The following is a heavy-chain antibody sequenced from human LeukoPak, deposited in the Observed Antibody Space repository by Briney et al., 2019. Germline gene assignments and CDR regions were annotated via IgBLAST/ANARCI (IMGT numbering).Heavy chain of an antibody. CDR1: GGSISSYY. Sequence: SETLSLTCTVYGGSISSYYWSWIRQPPGKGLEWIGYIYYSGSTNYNPSLKSRVTISVDTSKNQFSLKLSSVTAADTAVYYCARSSIAVPGLDYWGQGTLVTVSS. J-gene: IGHJ4*02. CDR2: IYYSGST. V-gene: IGHV4-59*01. CDR3: ARSSIAVPGLDY. D-gene: IGHD6-19*01.